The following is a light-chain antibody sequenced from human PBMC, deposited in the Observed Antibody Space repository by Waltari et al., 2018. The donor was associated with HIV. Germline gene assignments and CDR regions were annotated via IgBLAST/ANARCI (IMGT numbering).Light chain of an antibody. J-gene: IGLJ2*01. CDR1: ELWAKS. CDR3: QAWDSDTPKV. CDR2: NDG. V-gene: IGLV3-1*01. Sequence: SYELTPPPSVSVSPGQTASIPCSGAELWAKSACWYPQKPGQSPVLVIYNDGKRPSGIPERFSGFNSGNTATLTISGTQAMDEADYYCQAWDSDTPKVFGGGTKLTVL.